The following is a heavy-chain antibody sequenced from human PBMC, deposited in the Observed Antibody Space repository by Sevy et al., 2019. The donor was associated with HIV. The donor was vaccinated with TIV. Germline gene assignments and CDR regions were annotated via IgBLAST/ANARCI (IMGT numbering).Heavy chain of an antibody. CDR1: GLTPSTYG. J-gene: IGHJ4*02. CDR2: IGYDGNNK. V-gene: IGHV3-33*01. Sequence: GGCLRLSCAASGLTPSTYGIRWVRQAPGKGLEWVAVIGYDGNNKFYADSVKGRFTISRDDSKNTVFLQMDSLRAEDTAVYYCARDPRIYGDYLLAYFDYWGQGTLVTVSS. CDR3: ARDPRIYGDYLLAYFDY. D-gene: IGHD4-17*01.